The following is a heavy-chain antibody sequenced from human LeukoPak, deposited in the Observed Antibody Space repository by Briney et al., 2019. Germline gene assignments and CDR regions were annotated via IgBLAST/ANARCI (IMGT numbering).Heavy chain of an antibody. CDR2: IYHSGST. CDR1: GHSISSGYY. V-gene: IGHV4-38-2*01. CDR3: ARLSWDYGDYLDY. J-gene: IGHJ4*02. Sequence: SETLSLTCAVSGHSISSGYYWGWIRQPPGKGLEWIGSIYHSGSTYYNPSLKSRVTISVDTSKNQFSLKLSSVTAADTAVYYCARLSWDYGDYLDYWGQGTLVTVSS. D-gene: IGHD4-17*01.